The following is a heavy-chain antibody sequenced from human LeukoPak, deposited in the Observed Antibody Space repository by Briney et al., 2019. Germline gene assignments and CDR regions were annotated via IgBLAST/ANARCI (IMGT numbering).Heavy chain of an antibody. CDR1: GGTFSSYA. D-gene: IGHD3-10*02. V-gene: IGHV1-69*01. CDR3: ARGNLMSVGAFDI. CDR2: IIPIFGTA. J-gene: IGHJ3*02. Sequence: SVKVSCKASGGTFSSYAISWVRQAPGQGLEWMGGIIPIFGTANYAQKFQGRVTITADESTSTAYMELSSLRSEDTAMYYCARGNLMSVGAFDIWGQGTMVTVSS.